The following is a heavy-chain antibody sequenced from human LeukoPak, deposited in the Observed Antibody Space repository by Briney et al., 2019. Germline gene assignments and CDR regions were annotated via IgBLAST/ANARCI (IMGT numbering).Heavy chain of an antibody. J-gene: IGHJ4*02. CDR2: IWYDRSNK. Sequence: GGSLRLSCAASGFTFSSYGMHWVCQAPGKGLEWVAVIWYDRSNKYYADSVKGRFTISRDNSKNTLYLQMNSLRAEDTAVYYCARGEGVFSYERYIPNFDYWGQGTLVTVSS. D-gene: IGHD5-12*01. CDR3: ARGEGVFSYERYIPNFDY. V-gene: IGHV3-33*01. CDR1: GFTFSSYG.